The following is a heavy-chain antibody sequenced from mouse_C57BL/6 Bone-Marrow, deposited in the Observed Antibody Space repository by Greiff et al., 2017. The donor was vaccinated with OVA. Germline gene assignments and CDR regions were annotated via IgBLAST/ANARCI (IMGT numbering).Heavy chain of an antibody. CDR2: IDPENGDT. CDR3: TTWLLFDY. D-gene: IGHD2-3*01. V-gene: IGHV14-4*01. Sequence: EVKLQQSGAELVRPGASVKLSCTASGFNIKDDYMHWVKQRPEQGLEWIGWIDPENGDTEYASKFQGKATITADTSSNTAYLQLSSLTSEDTAVYYCTTWLLFDYWGQGTTLTVSS. J-gene: IGHJ2*01. CDR1: GFNIKDDY.